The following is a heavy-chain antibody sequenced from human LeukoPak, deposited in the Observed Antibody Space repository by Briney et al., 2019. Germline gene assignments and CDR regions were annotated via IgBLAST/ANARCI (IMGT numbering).Heavy chain of an antibody. J-gene: IGHJ5*02. D-gene: IGHD3-16*01. V-gene: IGHV3-23*01. Sequence: GGSLRLSCAASGFRFSDFTMTWVRQAPGKGPEWVSAIGGRGGSTYYADSLGGRFTISRDNSKDMVYLQMNSLKVEDTATYYWGKEGGAWGQGTKVTVSS. CDR2: IGGRGGST. CDR1: GFRFSDFT. CDR3: GKEGGA.